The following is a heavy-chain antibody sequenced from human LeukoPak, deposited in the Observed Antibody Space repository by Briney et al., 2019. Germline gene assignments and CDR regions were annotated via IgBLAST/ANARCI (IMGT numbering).Heavy chain of an antibody. CDR2: INHSGST. Sequence: KPSETLSLTCAVYGGSFSGYYWSWTRQPPGKGLEWIGEINHSGSTNYNPSLKSRVTISVDTSKNQFSLKLSSVTAADTAVYYCARQGILWFSYYYMDVWGKGTTVTISS. D-gene: IGHD3-10*01. CDR1: GGSFSGYY. CDR3: ARQGILWFSYYYMDV. V-gene: IGHV4-34*01. J-gene: IGHJ6*03.